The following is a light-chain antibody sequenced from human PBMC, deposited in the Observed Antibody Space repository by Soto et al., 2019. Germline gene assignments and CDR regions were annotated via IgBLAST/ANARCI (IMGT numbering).Light chain of an antibody. CDR2: DVS. CDR1: SSDVGGYNY. Sequence: QSALTQRASVSGSPGQSITISCTGTSSDVGGYNYVSWYQQHPGKAPKLMIYDVSNRPSGVSNRFSGSKSGNTASLTISGLQAEDEADYYCSSYTSSGTLYVFGTGTKSPS. CDR3: SSYTSSGTLYV. J-gene: IGLJ1*01. V-gene: IGLV2-14*01.